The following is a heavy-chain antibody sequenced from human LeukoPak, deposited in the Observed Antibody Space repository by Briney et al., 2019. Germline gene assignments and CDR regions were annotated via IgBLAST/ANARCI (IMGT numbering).Heavy chain of an antibody. D-gene: IGHD4-17*01. J-gene: IGHJ1*01. Sequence: GSSVKVSCKASGGTFSSYAISWVRQAPGQGLEWMGRIIPIFGTANYAQKFQGRVTITADESTSTAYMELSSLRSEDTAVYYCARVRDYGDYYFQHWGQGTLVTVSS. CDR2: IIPIFGTA. V-gene: IGHV1-69*15. CDR3: ARVRDYGDYYFQH. CDR1: GGTFSSYA.